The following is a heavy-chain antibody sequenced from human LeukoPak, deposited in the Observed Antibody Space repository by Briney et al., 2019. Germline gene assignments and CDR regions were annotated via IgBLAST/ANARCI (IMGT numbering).Heavy chain of an antibody. CDR3: ARSPYCSGGSCHLSGWFDP. CDR1: GYSFTSYW. CDR2: IYPGDSDT. D-gene: IGHD2-15*01. J-gene: IGHJ5*02. Sequence: GESLKISCKGSGYSFTSYWIGWVRQMPGKGLEWMGIIYPGDSDTRYSPSFQGQVTISADKSISTAYLQWSSLKASDTAMYYCARSPYCSGGSCHLSGWFDPWGQGTLVTVSS. V-gene: IGHV5-51*01.